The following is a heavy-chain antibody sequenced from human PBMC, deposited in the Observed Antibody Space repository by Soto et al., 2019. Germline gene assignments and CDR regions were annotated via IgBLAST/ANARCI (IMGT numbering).Heavy chain of an antibody. CDR2: INPSGGST. CDR1: GYTFTSYY. Sequence: ASVKVSCKASGYTFTSYYMHWVRQAPGQGLEWMGIINPSGGSTSYAQKFQGRVTMTRDTFTSTVYMELSSLRSEDTAVYYCARDSSIAARPSAFDIWGQGTMVTVSS. V-gene: IGHV1-46*01. D-gene: IGHD6-6*01. J-gene: IGHJ3*02. CDR3: ARDSSIAARPSAFDI.